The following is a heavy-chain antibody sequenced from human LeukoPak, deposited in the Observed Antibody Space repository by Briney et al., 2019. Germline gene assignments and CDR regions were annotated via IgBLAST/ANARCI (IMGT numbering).Heavy chain of an antibody. CDR2: INGDESST. V-gene: IGHV3-74*01. CDR1: AFTFNTYW. J-gene: IGHJ4*02. Sequence: PGGSLRLSCAASAFTFNTYWMHWARQAPGRGLEWVSRINGDESSTNYPDPVKRRFPISRDNANDTLYLRMNSLTAEDTSVYYCARGAKWAYYFDYWGQGTLVTVPS. CDR3: ARGAKWAYYFDY. D-gene: IGHD1-26*01.